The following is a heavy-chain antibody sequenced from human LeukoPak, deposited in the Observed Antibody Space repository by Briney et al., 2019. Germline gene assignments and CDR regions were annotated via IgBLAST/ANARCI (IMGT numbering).Heavy chain of an antibody. CDR3: ARDLSSTWYSLAY. V-gene: IGHV3-20*04. CDR1: EISSDDYG. J-gene: IGHJ4*02. Sequence: GRSLRLSCEASEISSDDYGMSWVRQAPGKGLEWVSGINWDGGATSYADSVKGRFTISRDNANNFLYLQMNSLRAEDTAFYYCARDLSSTWYSLAYWGQGTLVTVSS. CDR2: INWDGGAT. D-gene: IGHD2-2*01.